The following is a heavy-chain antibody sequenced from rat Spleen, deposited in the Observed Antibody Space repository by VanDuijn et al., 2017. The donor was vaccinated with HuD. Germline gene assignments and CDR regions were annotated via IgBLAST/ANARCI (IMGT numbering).Heavy chain of an antibody. CDR2: IHYDGSST. V-gene: IGHV5-29*01. Sequence: EVQLVESDGGLVQPGRSLKLSCAASGFTFSDYYMAWVRQAPTKGLEWVATIHYDGSSTYYRDSVKGRFTISRHNAKSTLYLQMDSLRSEDTATYYCARSVFDYWGQGVMVTVSS. J-gene: IGHJ2*01. CDR3: ARSVFDY. CDR1: GFTFSDYY.